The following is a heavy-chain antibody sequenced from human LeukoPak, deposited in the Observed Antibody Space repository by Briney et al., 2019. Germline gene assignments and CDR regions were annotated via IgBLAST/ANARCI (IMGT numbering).Heavy chain of an antibody. CDR2: INPNSGGT. D-gene: IGHD2-2*01. V-gene: IGHV1-2*02. CDR1: RYTFTGYY. CDR3: ARAGSLVYCTSTRCYVLDY. J-gene: IGHJ4*02. Sequence: GASVKVSCNASRYTFTGYYMHWVRQAPGQGLEWMGWINPNSGGTNYAQKFQGRVTMTRDTSISTAYMELTRLRSDDTAVYYCARAGSLVYCTSTRCYVLDYWGRGTLVTVSS.